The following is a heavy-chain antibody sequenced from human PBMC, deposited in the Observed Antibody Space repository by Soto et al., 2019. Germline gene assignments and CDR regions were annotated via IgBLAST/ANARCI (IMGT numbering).Heavy chain of an antibody. J-gene: IGHJ4*02. CDR1: GFTFNSYF. CDR2: VSKDGFNV. V-gene: IGHV3-30*18. CDR3: AKETIANRSPYDY. D-gene: IGHD3-16*02. Sequence: VQLVESGGGVVQPGTSLRLSCEASGFTFNSYFMNWVRQVPGKGPEWVAAVSKDGFNVYYADSVKGRFTISRDNSKNMVYLQMNGLRADDTGLYYCAKETIANRSPYDYWGQGTLVTVSS.